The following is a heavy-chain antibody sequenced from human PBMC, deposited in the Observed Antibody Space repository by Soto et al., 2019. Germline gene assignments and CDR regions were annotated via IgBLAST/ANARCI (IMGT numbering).Heavy chain of an antibody. V-gene: IGHV2-5*02. J-gene: IGHJ4*02. CDR2: IYWDDDK. CDR1: GFSLSTSGVG. CDR3: AHSGPFNTEMIAVAGTE. Sequence: SGPTLVNPTQTLTLTCTFSGFSLSTSGVGVGWIRQPPGKALEWLALIYWDDDKRYSPSLKSRLTITKDTSKNQVVLTMTNMDPVDTATYYCAHSGPFNTEMIAVAGTEWGQGTLVTVSS. D-gene: IGHD6-19*01.